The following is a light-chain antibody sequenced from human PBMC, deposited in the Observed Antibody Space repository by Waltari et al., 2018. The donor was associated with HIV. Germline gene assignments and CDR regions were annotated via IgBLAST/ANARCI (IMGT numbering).Light chain of an antibody. Sequence: SSVLTQPPSVSVAPGQTARITCGGNNIGSKTLHWYQQKPGQAHVLVVYDDSDRPSGIPERFSGSNSGNTATLTSSRVEAGDEADYYCQVWDSSNDHVVFGGGTKLTVL. V-gene: IGLV3-21*02. CDR1: NIGSKT. J-gene: IGLJ2*01. CDR3: QVWDSSNDHVV. CDR2: DDS.